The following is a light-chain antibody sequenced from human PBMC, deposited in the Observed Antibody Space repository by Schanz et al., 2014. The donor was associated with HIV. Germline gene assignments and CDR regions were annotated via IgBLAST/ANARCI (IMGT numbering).Light chain of an antibody. CDR3: QQLDNYPFT. CDR1: HNIGNW. Sequence: DIQMTQSPSTLSASVGDRVTITCRASHNIGNWLTWYQQKPGKAPNPLIYQASVLKTGVPSRFSGSRSGTEFTLTISSLQPDDFATYYCQQLDNYPFTFGPGTKVDIK. CDR2: QAS. V-gene: IGKV1-5*03. J-gene: IGKJ3*01.